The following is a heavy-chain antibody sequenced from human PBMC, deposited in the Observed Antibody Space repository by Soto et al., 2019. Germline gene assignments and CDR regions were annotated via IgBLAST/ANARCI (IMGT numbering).Heavy chain of an antibody. Sequence: PTLVTPTETLTLTCTFSGFSFTTTRMGVGWTRQPPGKALEWLAIIYWDGESRYNPLLRRRLTLTEDTSKNQVVLTMTNMDPKETATYYCAHRDSTGTTTYFASWGQGISVTVSS. V-gene: IGHV2-5*02. CDR3: AHRDSTGTTTYFAS. J-gene: IGHJ4*02. CDR2: IYWDGES. D-gene: IGHD1-1*01. CDR1: GFSFTTTRMG.